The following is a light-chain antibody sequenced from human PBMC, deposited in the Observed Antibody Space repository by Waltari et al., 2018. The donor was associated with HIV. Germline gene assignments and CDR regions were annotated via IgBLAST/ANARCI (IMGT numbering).Light chain of an antibody. CDR1: SSDVGGYNY. CDR2: DVS. CDR3: SSYTDSSTLV. V-gene: IGLV2-14*03. Sequence: QSALTQPASVSGSPGQSITISCTGTSSDVGGYNYVSWYPQHPGKAPKLMLYDVSNRPSGVSNRFAGSKSGNTASLTISGLQAEDEADYYCSSYTDSSTLVFGGGTKLTVL. J-gene: IGLJ2*01.